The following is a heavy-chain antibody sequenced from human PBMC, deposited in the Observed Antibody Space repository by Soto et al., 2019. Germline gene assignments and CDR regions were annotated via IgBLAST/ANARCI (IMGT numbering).Heavy chain of an antibody. Sequence: QVQLQESGPGLVKPSETLSLTCTVSGGSISRYYWNWIRQPPGKGVEWIGYIYYSGSTNYNPSLKSRVTISVDRSKNQFSLKLSSVTAADTAVYYCARDPGSGTYYGWFDPWGQGTLVTVSS. CDR3: ARDPGSGTYYGWFDP. J-gene: IGHJ5*02. CDR2: IYYSGST. D-gene: IGHD3-10*01. CDR1: GGSISRYY. V-gene: IGHV4-59*01.